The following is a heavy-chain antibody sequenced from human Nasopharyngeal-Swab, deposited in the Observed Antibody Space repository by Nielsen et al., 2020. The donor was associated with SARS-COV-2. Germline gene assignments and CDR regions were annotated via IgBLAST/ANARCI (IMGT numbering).Heavy chain of an antibody. CDR2: ISSSSSYT. V-gene: IGHV3-11*03. CDR3: AGGDGFPEGDY. D-gene: IGHD5-24*01. CDR1: GFTFSDYY. Sequence: GESLKISCAASGFTFSDYYMSWIRQAPGKGLEWVSYISSSSSYTNYADSVKGRFTISRDNAKNSLYLQMNSLRAEDTAVYYCAGGDGFPEGDYWGQGTLVTVFS. J-gene: IGHJ4*02.